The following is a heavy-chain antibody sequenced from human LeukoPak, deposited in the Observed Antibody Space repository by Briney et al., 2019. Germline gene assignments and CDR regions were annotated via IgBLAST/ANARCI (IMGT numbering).Heavy chain of an antibody. CDR1: GDSISSSNSY. CDR3: ARRKYSPDAFDI. D-gene: IGHD2/OR15-2a*01. J-gene: IGHJ3*02. Sequence: PSETLSLTCTVSGDSISSSNSYRGWIRQPPGKGLEWIGSLYYSGSSYYNPSLKSRVTISADTSKNQFSLKLSSVTAADTAVYYCARRKYSPDAFDIWGQGTMVTVSS. CDR2: LYYSGSS. V-gene: IGHV4-39*07.